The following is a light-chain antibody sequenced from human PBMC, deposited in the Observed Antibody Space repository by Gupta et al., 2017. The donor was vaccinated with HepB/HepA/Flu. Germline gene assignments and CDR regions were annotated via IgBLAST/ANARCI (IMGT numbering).Light chain of an antibody. V-gene: IGKV3-15*01. J-gene: IGKJ4*01. CDR1: QSVRIN. CDR3: QLYDYWSPLN. CDR2: GAS. Sequence: EIVMTQSPATLSVSPGERATLSCRASQSVRINLGWYQQIPGQPPRLLIYGASTRASGIPDRFSGSGSGTEFTLTISSRQSEDFAVYYCQLYDYWSPLNFGGGTKLAIK.